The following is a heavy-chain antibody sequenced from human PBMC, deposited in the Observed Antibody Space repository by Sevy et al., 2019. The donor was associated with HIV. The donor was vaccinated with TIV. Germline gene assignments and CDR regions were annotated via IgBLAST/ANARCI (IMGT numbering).Heavy chain of an antibody. Sequence: SETLSLTCAVYGGSFSGYYWSWIRQPPGKGLEWIGEINHSGSTNYNPSLKSRVTISVDTSKNQFSLKLSSVTAADTAVYYCARGQYRWVTTVTTTSSRAFDIWGQGTMVTVSS. V-gene: IGHV4-34*01. CDR3: ARGQYRWVTTVTTTSSRAFDI. D-gene: IGHD4-17*01. J-gene: IGHJ3*02. CDR2: INHSGST. CDR1: GGSFSGYY.